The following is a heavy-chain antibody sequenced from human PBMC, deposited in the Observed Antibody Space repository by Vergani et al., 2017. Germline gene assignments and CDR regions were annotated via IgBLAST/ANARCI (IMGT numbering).Heavy chain of an antibody. CDR1: DSSIMTNPY. Sequence: QVQLQESGPGLVKPSETLTLTCDVSDSSIMTNPYWGWFRQSPGKGLEWIGCSHHSGDNHYNSSLKSRVAISMVSSSKFSLSLTSATAADTAIYYCARHRGSGGFFPSSYFCGMDVWGHGTTVTVSS. CDR2: SHHSGDN. J-gene: IGHJ6*02. V-gene: IGHV4-38-2*01. CDR3: ARHRGSGGFFPSSYFCGMDV. D-gene: IGHD3-10*01.